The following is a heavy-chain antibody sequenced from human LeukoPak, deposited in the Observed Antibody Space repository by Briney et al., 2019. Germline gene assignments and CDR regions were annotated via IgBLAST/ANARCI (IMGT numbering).Heavy chain of an antibody. CDR3: ARASIAAAGVFDY. D-gene: IGHD6-13*01. V-gene: IGHV3-21*01. CDR2: ISSSSSYI. CDR1: GFTFSSYS. Sequence: GGSLRLSCAASGFTFSSYSMNWVRQAPGKGLEWVSSISSSSSYIYYADSVKGRFTISRDNAKNSLYLQMNSLRAEGTAVYYCARASIAAAGVFDYWGQGTLVTVSS. J-gene: IGHJ4*02.